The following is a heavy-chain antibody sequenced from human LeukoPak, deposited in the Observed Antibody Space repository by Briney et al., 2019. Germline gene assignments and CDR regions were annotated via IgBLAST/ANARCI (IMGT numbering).Heavy chain of an antibody. V-gene: IGHV1-69*01. CDR3: ARDAAIFDSSGYYFLW. Sequence: GASVKVSCXASGGTFSRSGISWVRQAPGQGLEWMRGITPMFGTANYAQKFQGRVTITADESTSTAYLELTSLRSEDTAIYYCARDAAIFDSSGYYFLWWGQGALVTVSS. J-gene: IGHJ4*02. CDR1: GGTFSRSG. CDR2: ITPMFGTA. D-gene: IGHD3-22*01.